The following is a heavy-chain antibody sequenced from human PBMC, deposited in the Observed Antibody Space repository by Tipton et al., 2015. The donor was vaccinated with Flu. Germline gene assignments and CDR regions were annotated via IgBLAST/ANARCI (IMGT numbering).Heavy chain of an antibody. CDR1: GDTFRNYA. CDR2: IVCIFGIP. CDR3: ARPRETSYAYGLGY. D-gene: IGHD3-10*01. J-gene: IGHJ4*02. V-gene: IGHV1-69*01. Sequence: QLVQSGAEVKKPGSSVKVSCKASGDTFRNYAISWVRQAPGQGLEWMGGIVCIFGIPNYAQKFQGRVTMTADESTTTVYMELSSLRSDDTAVYYCARPRETSYAYGLGYWGQGTLVTVSS.